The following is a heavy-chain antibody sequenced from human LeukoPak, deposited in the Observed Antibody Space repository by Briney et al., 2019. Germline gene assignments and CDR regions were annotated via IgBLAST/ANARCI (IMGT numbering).Heavy chain of an antibody. V-gene: IGHV3-72*01. CDR2: TRNKANSYTT. CDR1: GFTLSEQY. J-gene: IGHJ3*02. D-gene: IGHD2-8*01. Sequence: PGGSLRLSCAASGFTLSEQYMDWVGQAPGKGLEGVGRTRNKANSYTTEYAASGRGRFPISRDDSKNPLYLQMNSLKTEDTAVYYCVRRTYAAFDIWGQGTMVTVFS. CDR3: VRRTYAAFDI.